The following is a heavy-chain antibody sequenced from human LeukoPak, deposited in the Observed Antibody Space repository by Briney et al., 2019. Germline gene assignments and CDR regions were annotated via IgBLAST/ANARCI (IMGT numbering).Heavy chain of an antibody. D-gene: IGHD2-15*01. J-gene: IGHJ4*02. CDR1: GGSISSYY. CDR3: ARVSCSGGSCYRVDY. V-gene: IGHV4-59*01. CDR2: TYYSGST. Sequence: SETLSLTCTVSGGSISSYYWSWIRQPPGKGLEWIGYTYYSGSTNYNPALKSRVAISVDTSKNQFSLKLSSVTAADTAVYYCARVSCSGGSCYRVDYWGQGTLVTVSS.